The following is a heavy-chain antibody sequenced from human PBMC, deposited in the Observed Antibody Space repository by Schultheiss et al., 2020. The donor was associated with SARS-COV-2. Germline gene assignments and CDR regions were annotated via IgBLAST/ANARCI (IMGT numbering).Heavy chain of an antibody. CDR3: ARVVGGPTFEAFFGMDV. D-gene: IGHD1-26*01. V-gene: IGHV4-34*01. J-gene: IGHJ6*02. CDR2: INHSGST. Sequence: GSLRLSCAASGFTFSSYAMSWVRQPPGKGLEWIGEINHSGSTNYNPSLKSRVTISVDTSKNQFSLKVSSVTAADTAVYYCARVVGGPTFEAFFGMDVWGQGTTVTVSS. CDR1: GFTFSSYA.